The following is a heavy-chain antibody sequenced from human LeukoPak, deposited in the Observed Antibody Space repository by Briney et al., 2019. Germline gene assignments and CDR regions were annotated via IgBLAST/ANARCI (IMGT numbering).Heavy chain of an antibody. D-gene: IGHD7-27*01. Sequence: SETLSRTGTVSGGSSGTYYWSWIRQPAGKGLEWIGRIFTTGGANYHPSLKSRVTMSLDTSKNLFSLKLNSVTAADTAVYYCVRDGPSWGLLWGQGALVTVSS. CDR2: IFTTGGA. V-gene: IGHV4-4*07. J-gene: IGHJ4*02. CDR1: GGSSGTYY. CDR3: VRDGPSWGLL.